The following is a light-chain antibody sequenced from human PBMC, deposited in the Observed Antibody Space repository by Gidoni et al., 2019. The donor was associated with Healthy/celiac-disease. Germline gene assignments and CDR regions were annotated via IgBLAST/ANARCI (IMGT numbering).Light chain of an antibody. CDR2: DNN. CDR1: SSNIGNNY. CDR3: GTWDSSLSAGV. J-gene: IGLJ3*02. V-gene: IGLV1-51*01. Sequence: PAQKVTISCSGSSSNIGNNYVSWYQQLPGTAPKLLIYDNNKRPSGIPDRFSGSKSGTSATLGITGLQTGDEADYYCGTWDSSLSAGVFGGGTKLTVL.